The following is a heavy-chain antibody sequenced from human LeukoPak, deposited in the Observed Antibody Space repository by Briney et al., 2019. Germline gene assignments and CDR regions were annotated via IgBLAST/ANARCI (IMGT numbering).Heavy chain of an antibody. CDR2: ISRSSSHR. V-gene: IGHV3-21*01. CDR3: ATLMVGPTDPHDY. Sequence: GGSLRLSCAGTGFTFSTYTMNWVRQAPGKGPEWLSSISRSSSHRYCADSVKGRFAISRDNARNSVDLQLKSLRAEDTTIYYCATLMVGPTDPHDYWGQGTQVTVSS. D-gene: IGHD1-26*01. CDR1: GFTFSTYT. J-gene: IGHJ4*02.